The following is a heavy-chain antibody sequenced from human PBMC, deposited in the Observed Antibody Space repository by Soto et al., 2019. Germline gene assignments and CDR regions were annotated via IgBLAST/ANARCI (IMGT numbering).Heavy chain of an antibody. J-gene: IGHJ3*01. CDR1: GFTFNNYA. D-gene: IGHD4-17*01. CDR2: ISPNGDST. V-gene: IGHV3-23*01. Sequence: EVQLLESGGGLVQPGGSLRLACAASGFTFNNYAMNWVRQAPGRGLEWVSIISPNGDSTYYADSVKGRFTISRDNSQNTLFPQMHSLRAEDTAIYCCEKVRLTDYPRYPPHLWGQGTLVTVSS. CDR3: EKVRLTDYPRYPPHL.